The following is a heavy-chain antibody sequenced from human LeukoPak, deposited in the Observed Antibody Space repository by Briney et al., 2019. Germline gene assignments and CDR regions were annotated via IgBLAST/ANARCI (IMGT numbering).Heavy chain of an antibody. D-gene: IGHD4-17*01. CDR3: ASLEMTTVTDGGAFDI. CDR2: INPNNGGT. Sequence: ASVKVSCKASGYTFSGNYIQWVRQAPGQGLEWMGWINPNNGGTNYAQKFQGRVTMTRDTSISTAYMELSRLRSDDTAVYYCASLEMTTVTDGGAFDIWGQGTMVTVSS. CDR1: GYTFSGNY. J-gene: IGHJ3*02. V-gene: IGHV1-2*02.